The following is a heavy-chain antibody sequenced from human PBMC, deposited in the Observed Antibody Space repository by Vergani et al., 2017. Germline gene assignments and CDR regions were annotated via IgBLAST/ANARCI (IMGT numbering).Heavy chain of an antibody. J-gene: IGHJ6*02. CDR1: NDSVSNTFYY. CDR3: ARGRLLHYYYYGMDV. V-gene: IGHV4-39*07. D-gene: IGHD2-21*02. Sequence: QVQLQESGPGLVKPSETLSLTCTVSNDSVSNTFYYWGWIRQTPGKGLEWIGEINHSGSTNYNPSLKSRVTISVDTSKNQFSLKLSSVTAADTAVYYCARGRLLHYYYYGMDVWGQGTTVTVSS. CDR2: INHSGST.